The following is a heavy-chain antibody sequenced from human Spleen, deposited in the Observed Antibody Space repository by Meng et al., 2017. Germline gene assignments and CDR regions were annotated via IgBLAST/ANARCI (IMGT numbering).Heavy chain of an antibody. CDR3: AGALANSYYLDY. CDR2: INPNSGGT. D-gene: IGHD5-12*01. CDR1: GYTFTAYY. J-gene: IGHJ4*02. V-gene: IGHV1-2*06. Sequence: QVHLVQSGAEVKNPGASVKVSCKASGYTFTAYYIHWVRQAPGQGLEWMGRINPNSGGTNFAQKFQGRVIMTRDTSISTAYMELSSLGFDDTAVYYCAGALANSYYLDYWGQGTLVTVSS.